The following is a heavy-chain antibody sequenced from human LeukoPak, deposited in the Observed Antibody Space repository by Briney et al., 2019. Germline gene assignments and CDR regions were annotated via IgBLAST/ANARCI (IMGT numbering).Heavy chain of an antibody. Sequence: GGSLRLSCAASGFTFSSYAMSWVRQAPGKGPERVSSISDSGDSTYYADSVKGRFTISRDNSKNTLYLQMNSLRAEDTAVYYCATPRGIVVVVAAPSFDYWGQGTLVTVSS. J-gene: IGHJ4*02. V-gene: IGHV3-23*01. CDR3: ATPRGIVVVVAAPSFDY. CDR2: ISDSGDST. D-gene: IGHD2-15*01. CDR1: GFTFSSYA.